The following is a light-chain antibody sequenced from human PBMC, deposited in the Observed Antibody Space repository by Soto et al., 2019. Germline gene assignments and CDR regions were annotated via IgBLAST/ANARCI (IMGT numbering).Light chain of an antibody. CDR3: QQCNILPVA. J-gene: IGKJ3*01. Sequence: DIQMTQSPSSVSASVGDRVTITCRASQGMTSWLVWYQQKPGKGPKLLIYAASRLQSGVPSRFSGSGSVTDFTLTISSLKPEDLEASYCQQCNILPVAFVPGTKVHI. CDR2: AAS. CDR1: QGMTSW. V-gene: IGKV1-12*01.